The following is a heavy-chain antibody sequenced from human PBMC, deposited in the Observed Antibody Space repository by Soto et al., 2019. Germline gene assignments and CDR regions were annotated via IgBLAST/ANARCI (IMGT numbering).Heavy chain of an antibody. D-gene: IGHD3-3*01. V-gene: IGHV4-34*01. CDR1: GGSFSGYY. Sequence: SETLSLTCAVYGGSFSGYYWSWIRQPPGKGLEWIGEINHSGSTNYNPSLKSRVTISVDTSKNQFSLKLSYVTAADTPVYYGGXVTTIFTIFGVVGYYYYYYWMDVWGQGTTVTVS. J-gene: IGHJ6*02. CDR2: INHSGST. CDR3: GXVTTIFTIFGVVGYYYYYYWMDV.